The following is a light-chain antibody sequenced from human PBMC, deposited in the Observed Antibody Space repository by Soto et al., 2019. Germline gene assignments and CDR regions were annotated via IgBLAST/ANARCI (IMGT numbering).Light chain of an antibody. CDR2: GAS. V-gene: IGKV3-20*01. CDR1: QNVRSNE. Sequence: EIVLTQSRGSLSLSPGERATLSCRASQNVRSNELAWYQQKPGQAPRLLIYGASSRATAIPDRVSGSGSGTDFTLTISRLEPDDFAVYYCQQYGSSPLTFGGGTKAEFK. J-gene: IGKJ4*01. CDR3: QQYGSSPLT.